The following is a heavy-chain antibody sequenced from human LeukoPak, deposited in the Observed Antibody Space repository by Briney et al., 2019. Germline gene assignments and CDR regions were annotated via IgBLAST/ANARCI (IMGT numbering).Heavy chain of an antibody. CDR2: ISYTGST. Sequence: PSETLSLTCTVSGGSISNYYWSWIRQPPGEGLEWIGFISYTGSTNYNPSLKSRVTISVDTSKNQCSLKLSSVTAADTAVYYCARQSISGSSLSYFDYWGQGTLVNVSS. V-gene: IGHV4-59*01. J-gene: IGHJ4*02. CDR1: GGSISNYY. CDR3: ARQSISGSSLSYFDY. D-gene: IGHD3-22*01.